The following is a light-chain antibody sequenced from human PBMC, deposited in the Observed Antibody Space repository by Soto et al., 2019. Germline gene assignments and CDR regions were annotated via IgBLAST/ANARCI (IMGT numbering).Light chain of an antibody. J-gene: IGLJ2*01. CDR1: SSDVGTYEY. Sequence: QSVLTQPASVSGSPGQSVAVSCMGTSSDVGTYEYVSWYQLHPGKAPKLMIYDVSNRPSGAADRFSGSKSGNPDSLTISGLQAEDEADYYCSSYASNGDVLFGGGTTLTVL. CDR3: SSYASNGDVL. CDR2: DVS. V-gene: IGLV2-14*03.